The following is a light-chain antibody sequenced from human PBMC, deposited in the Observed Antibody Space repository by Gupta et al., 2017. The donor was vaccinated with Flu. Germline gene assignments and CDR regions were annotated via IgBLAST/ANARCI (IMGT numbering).Light chain of an antibody. J-gene: IGKJ1*01. V-gene: IGKV3-15*01. Sequence: PATLSVSPGERATLPCRASQNVNNNLAWYQQNPGQTPRLLIYGASTRATGVPARFSGSGSGTEFTLTISSLQSEDFAVYFCQQYNNWPRTFGLGTKVEIK. CDR2: GAS. CDR3: QQYNNWPRT. CDR1: QNVNNN.